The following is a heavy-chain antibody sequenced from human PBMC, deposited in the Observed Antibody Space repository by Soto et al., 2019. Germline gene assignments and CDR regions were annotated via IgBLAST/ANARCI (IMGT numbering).Heavy chain of an antibody. V-gene: IGHV3-33*01. CDR3: ARDTTDFDY. J-gene: IGHJ4*02. CDR1: GFTVSTYG. D-gene: IGHD1-1*01. Sequence: QVQLVESGGGVVQPGRSLRLSCAASGFTVSTYGMHWVRQAPGKGLEWVAVIWYDGSNKYYADSVKGRFTISRDNSKNTLYLQMNSLRAEDTAVYSGARDTTDFDYWGQGTLVTVSS. CDR2: IWYDGSNK.